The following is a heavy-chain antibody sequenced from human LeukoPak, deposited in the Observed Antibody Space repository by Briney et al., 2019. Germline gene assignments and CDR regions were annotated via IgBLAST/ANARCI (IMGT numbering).Heavy chain of an antibody. CDR1: GFTFSDYW. D-gene: IGHD1-14*01. V-gene: IGHV3-30*03. CDR3: ARLTGTYYYYYGMDV. J-gene: IGHJ6*02. Sequence: GGSLRLSCVASGFTFSDYWMTWVRQAPGKGLEWVTVISYDGSNKYYADSVKGRFTISRDNSKNTLYLQMNSLRAEDTAVYYCARLTGTYYYYYGMDVWGQGTTVTVSS. CDR2: ISYDGSNK.